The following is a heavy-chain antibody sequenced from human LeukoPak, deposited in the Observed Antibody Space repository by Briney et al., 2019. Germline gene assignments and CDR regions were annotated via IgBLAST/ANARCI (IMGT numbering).Heavy chain of an antibody. CDR2: INHSGST. D-gene: IGHD4-11*01. CDR1: AGSFSGYY. J-gene: IGHJ6*03. CDR3: ARGYSKGYYYMGV. Sequence: PSETLSLTCAVYAGSFSGYYWSWIRQPPGKGLEWIGKINHSGSTNYNPSLKSRVTISVDTSKNQFSLKLSSVTAADTAVYYCARGYSKGYYYMGVWGKGTTVTVSS. V-gene: IGHV4-34*01.